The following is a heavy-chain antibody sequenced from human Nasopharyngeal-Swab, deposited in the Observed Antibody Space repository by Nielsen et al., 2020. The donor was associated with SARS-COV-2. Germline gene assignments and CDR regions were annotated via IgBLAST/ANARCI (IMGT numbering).Heavy chain of an antibody. Sequence: GESLKISCAASGFTFSSYSMNWVRQAPGEGLEWVSSISSSSSYIYYADSVKGRFTISRDNAKNSLYLQMNSLRAEDTAVYFCARDRGYSSGYEIDYWGQGTLVTVSS. D-gene: IGHD3-22*01. V-gene: IGHV3-21*01. CDR3: ARDRGYSSGYEIDY. J-gene: IGHJ4*02. CDR1: GFTFSSYS. CDR2: ISSSSSYI.